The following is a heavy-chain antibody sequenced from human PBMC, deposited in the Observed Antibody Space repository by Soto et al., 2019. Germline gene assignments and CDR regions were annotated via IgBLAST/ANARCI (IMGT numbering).Heavy chain of an antibody. CDR3: ARGTYSSGWYGSWFDP. CDR2: INPNSGGT. CDR1: GYTFTGYY. J-gene: IGHJ5*02. V-gene: IGHV1-2*04. Sequence: EASVKVSCKASGYTFTGYYMHWVRQAPGQGLEWMGWINPNSGGTNYAQKFQGWVTMTRDTSISTAYMELSRLRSDDTAVYYCARGTYSSGWYGSWFDPWGQGTLVTVSS. D-gene: IGHD6-19*01.